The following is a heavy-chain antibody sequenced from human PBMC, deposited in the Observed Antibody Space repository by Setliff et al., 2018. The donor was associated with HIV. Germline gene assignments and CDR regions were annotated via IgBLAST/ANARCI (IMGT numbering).Heavy chain of an antibody. V-gene: IGHV4-38-2*02. CDR3: ARFSTSSGGTFDY. J-gene: IGHJ4*02. D-gene: IGHD6-6*01. Sequence: PSETLSLTCTVSGYSISSGYYWGWIRQPPGKGLEWIGNIYHSGSTYYNPSLKSRVTISVDTYKNQFSLKLTSVTAADTAVDYCARFSTSSGGTFDYWGQGTLVTVSS. CDR1: GYSISSGYY. CDR2: IYHSGST.